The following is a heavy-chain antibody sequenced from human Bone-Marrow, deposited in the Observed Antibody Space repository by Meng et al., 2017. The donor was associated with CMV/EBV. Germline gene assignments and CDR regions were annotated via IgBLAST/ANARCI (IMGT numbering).Heavy chain of an antibody. CDR2: ISTSGSTI. V-gene: IGHV3-48*03. CDR1: GFTFSTYE. CDR3: ARFEQLVVDY. D-gene: IGHD6-13*01. J-gene: IGHJ4*02. Sequence: GESLKISCVASGFTFSTYEMNWVRQAPGKGLEWVSYISTSGSTIYHADSVKGRFTISRDNAKNSLYLQMNSLRAEDTAVYYCARFEQLVVDYWGQGTLVTVSS.